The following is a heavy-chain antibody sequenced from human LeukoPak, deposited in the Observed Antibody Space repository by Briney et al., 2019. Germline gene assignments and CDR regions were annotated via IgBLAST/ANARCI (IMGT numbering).Heavy chain of an antibody. D-gene: IGHD2/OR15-2a*01. J-gene: IGHJ4*02. CDR3: ARGPTRANSSDY. CDR2: ISITSDTI. Sequence: QTGGSLRLSCVASGFTFSSYSMNWVRQAPGKGLEWVSYISITSDTIYYAESVKGRFTISRDNAKNSLYLQMNSLRAEDTAVYYCARGPTRANSSDYWGQGTLVTVSS. V-gene: IGHV3-48*04. CDR1: GFTFSSYS.